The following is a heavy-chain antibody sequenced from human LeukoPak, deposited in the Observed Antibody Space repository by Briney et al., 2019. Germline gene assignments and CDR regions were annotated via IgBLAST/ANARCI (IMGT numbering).Heavy chain of an antibody. Sequence: PGGTLRLSCAASGFTFSSYGMSWVRQAPGKGLEWVSAISGSGGSTYYADSVKGRFTISRDNSKNTLYLQMNSLRAEDTALYYCAKDSSFGSSWYGGYYFDYWGQGTLVTVSS. CDR1: GFTFSSYG. CDR3: AKDSSFGSSWYGGYYFDY. CDR2: ISGSGGST. D-gene: IGHD6-13*01. J-gene: IGHJ4*02. V-gene: IGHV3-23*01.